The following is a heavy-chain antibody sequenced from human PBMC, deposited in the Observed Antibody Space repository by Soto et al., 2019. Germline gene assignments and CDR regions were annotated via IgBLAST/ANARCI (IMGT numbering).Heavy chain of an antibody. CDR3: ASNRYDSSGYYIY. CDR2: IYSSGNT. V-gene: IGHV4-39*07. CDR1: GGSISSSSYS. D-gene: IGHD3-22*01. Sequence: SETLSLTCAVSGGSISSSSYSWGWIRQSPGKGLEWIGTIYSSGNTNYNPSLLSRVTISVDTSKNQFSLKLSSVTAADTAVYYCASNRYDSSGYYIYWGQGTLVTVSS. J-gene: IGHJ4*02.